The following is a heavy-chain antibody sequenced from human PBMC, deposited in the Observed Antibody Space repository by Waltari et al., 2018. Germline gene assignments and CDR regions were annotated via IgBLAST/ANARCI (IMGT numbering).Heavy chain of an antibody. D-gene: IGHD2-21*02. CDR3: AKRKLVTATHFDY. V-gene: IGHV3-23*01. CDR2: ISGSGGST. Sequence: EVQLLESGGGLVQPGGSLRLSCAASGFPFSSYALSWVRQAPGKGLEWVSAISGSGGSTYYADSVKGRFTISRDNSKNTLYLQMNSLRAEDTAVYYCAKRKLVTATHFDYWGQGTLVTVSS. CDR1: GFPFSSYA. J-gene: IGHJ4*02.